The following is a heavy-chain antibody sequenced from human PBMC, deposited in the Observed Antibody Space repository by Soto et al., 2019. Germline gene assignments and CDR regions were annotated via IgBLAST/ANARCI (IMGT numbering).Heavy chain of an antibody. V-gene: IGHV3-23*01. J-gene: IGHJ4*02. Sequence: GGSLRLSCAASGFTFSSYAMSWVRQAPGKGLEWVSVISGSGITTYYADSVKGRFTISRDNSKNTLYLQMNSLRAEDTAVYYCPKDLRGGATSIDYWGQGTLVTVSS. D-gene: IGHD1-26*01. CDR2: ISGSGITT. CDR3: PKDLRGGATSIDY. CDR1: GFTFSSYA.